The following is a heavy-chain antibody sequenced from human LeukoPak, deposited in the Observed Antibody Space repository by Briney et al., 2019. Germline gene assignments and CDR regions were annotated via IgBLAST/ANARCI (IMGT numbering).Heavy chain of an antibody. V-gene: IGHV4-30-4*01. D-gene: IGHD3-22*01. CDR3: ARPCYYDSRIDP. J-gene: IGHJ5*02. Sequence: SETLSLTCTVSGGSISSGDYYWSWIRQPPGKGLEWIAYMYYSGSTYYNPSLKSRVTMSADTSKNQLSLKLSSVTAADTAVYYCARPCYYDSRIDPWGQGILVTVPS. CDR2: MYYSGST. CDR1: GGSISSGDYY.